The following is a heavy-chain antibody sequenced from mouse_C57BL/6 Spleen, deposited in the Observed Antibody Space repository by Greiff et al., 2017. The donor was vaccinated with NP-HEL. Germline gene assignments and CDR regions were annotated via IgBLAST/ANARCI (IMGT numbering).Heavy chain of an antibody. CDR3: ARPITTVGADWYFDV. CDR1: GFTFSDYG. J-gene: IGHJ1*03. D-gene: IGHD1-1*01. CDR2: ISSGSSTI. Sequence: EVQVVESGGGLVKPGGSLKLSCAASGFTFSDYGMHWVRQAPEKGLEWVAYISSGSSTIYYADTVKGRFTISRDNAKNTLFLQMTSLRAEDTAMYYCARPITTVGADWYFDVWGTGTTVTVSS. V-gene: IGHV5-17*01.